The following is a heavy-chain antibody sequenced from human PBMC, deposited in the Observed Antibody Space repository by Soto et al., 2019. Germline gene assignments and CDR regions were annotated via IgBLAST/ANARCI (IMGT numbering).Heavy chain of an antibody. J-gene: IGHJ4*02. CDR1: GLTFSSYA. CDR3: AKDQASGQGSFDS. V-gene: IGHV3-23*01. CDR2: ISGSGSNT. Sequence: EVQLLESGGGLVQPGGSLRLSCAASGLTFSSYAMSWVRQAPGKGLQWVSAISGSGSNTYYVDSVKGRFTISRDNSKNTLYLLMNSLRAEDTAVYYCAKDQASGQGSFDSWGQGTLVTVSS.